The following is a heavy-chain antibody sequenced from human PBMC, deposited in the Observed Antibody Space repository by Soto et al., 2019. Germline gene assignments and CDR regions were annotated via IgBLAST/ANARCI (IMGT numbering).Heavy chain of an antibody. V-gene: IGHV1-69*06. CDR3: AREPVTGNRPYDYYGMYV. CDR1: GGTFSSYT. J-gene: IGHJ6*02. D-gene: IGHD2-21*02. CDR2: IIPIFGSA. Sequence: QVQLVQSGAEGKKPGSSVKVSCKASGGTFSSYTISWVRQAPGQGLEWMGGIIPIFGSANYAQKFQGRVIINADKSTTTAYMEVSSLRSDDTAVYYCAREPVTGNRPYDYYGMYVGGQGLTVTFSS.